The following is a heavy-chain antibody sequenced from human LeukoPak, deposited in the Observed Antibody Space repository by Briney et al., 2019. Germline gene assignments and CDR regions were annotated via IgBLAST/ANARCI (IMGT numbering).Heavy chain of an antibody. V-gene: IGHV4-39*01. J-gene: IGHJ3*01. CDR3: AIIVRGF. Sequence: ASETLSLTCTVSGGSISSSSDYWGWIRQPPGKGLEWIGSIYYTGSTYYNPSLRSRVAISVDTSKNQFSLKPSSVTAADTAVYYCAIIVRGFLGQGTMVTVSS. CDR1: GGSISSSSDY. D-gene: IGHD1-26*01. CDR2: IYYTGST.